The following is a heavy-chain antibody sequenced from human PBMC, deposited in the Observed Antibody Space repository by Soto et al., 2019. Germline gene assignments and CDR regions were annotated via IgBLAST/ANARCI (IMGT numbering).Heavy chain of an antibody. V-gene: IGHV4-34*02. CDR1: GGSFSDYY. CDR2: INDRGTT. Sequence: QVQLQQWGAGLLKPSETLSLTCAVYGGSFSDYYWSWIRQPPGKELEWIGEINDRGTTNYNPSLNNRVTTSVDTSKNQFSLRLSSVTAADSAVYYCARPREEWQYDAFDIWGQGTMVTVSS. D-gene: IGHD3-3*01. CDR3: ARPREEWQYDAFDI. J-gene: IGHJ3*02.